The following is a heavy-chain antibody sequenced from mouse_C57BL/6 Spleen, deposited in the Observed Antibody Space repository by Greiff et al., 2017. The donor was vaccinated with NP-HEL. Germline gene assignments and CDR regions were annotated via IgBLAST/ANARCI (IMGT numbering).Heavy chain of an antibody. Sequence: QVQLQQSGPELVKPGASVKISCKASGYAFSSSWMNWVKQRPGKGLEWIGRIYPGDGDTNYNGKFKGKATLTADKSSSTAYMQLSSLTSEDSAVYFCARAYGSRGWYFDVWGTGTTVTVSS. D-gene: IGHD1-1*01. CDR3: ARAYGSRGWYFDV. V-gene: IGHV1-82*01. J-gene: IGHJ1*03. CDR1: GYAFSSSW. CDR2: IYPGDGDT.